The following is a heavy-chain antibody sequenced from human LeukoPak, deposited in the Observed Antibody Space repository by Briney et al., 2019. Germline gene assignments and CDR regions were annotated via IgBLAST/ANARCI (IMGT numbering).Heavy chain of an antibody. CDR3: ARDHYYDSSGSRYWYFDL. D-gene: IGHD3-22*01. V-gene: IGHV4-30-4*01. Sequence: SETLSLTCTVSGGSISSGDYYWGWLRQPPGKGLEWIGYIYYSGSTYYNPSLKSRVTISVDTSKNQFSLKLSSVTAADTAVYYCARDHYYDSSGSRYWYFDLWGRGTLVTVSS. CDR1: GGSISSGDYY. J-gene: IGHJ2*01. CDR2: IYYSGST.